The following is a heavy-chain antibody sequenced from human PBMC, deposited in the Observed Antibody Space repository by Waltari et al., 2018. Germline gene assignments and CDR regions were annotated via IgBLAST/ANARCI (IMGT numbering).Heavy chain of an antibody. CDR2: INHSGST. J-gene: IGHJ6*02. CDR1: GGSFSGYY. Sequence: QVQLQQWGAGLLKPSETLSLTCAVYGGSFSGYYWSWIRQPPGKGLEWIGEINHSGSTNYNPSLNSRVTIAVYTSKNQFSLKLSSVTAADTAVYYCARGGQARVSTYQYYYYGMDVWGQGTTVTVSS. D-gene: IGHD2-2*01. CDR3: ARGGQARVSTYQYYYYGMDV. V-gene: IGHV4-34*01.